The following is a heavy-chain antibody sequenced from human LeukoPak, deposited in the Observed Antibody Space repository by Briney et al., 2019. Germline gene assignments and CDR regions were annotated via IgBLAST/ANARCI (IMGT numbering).Heavy chain of an antibody. CDR2: IGGSVGSM. Sequence: GGSLRLSCAASGFTVSSNYMSWVRQAPGKGPEWVSNIGGSVGSMFYAASVKGRFAISRDNSKNTLFLQMNNLRVEDTAVYYCAKRGNSWDLFDYWGQGTLVTVSS. D-gene: IGHD6-13*01. CDR1: GFTVSSNY. V-gene: IGHV3-23*01. CDR3: AKRGNSWDLFDY. J-gene: IGHJ4*02.